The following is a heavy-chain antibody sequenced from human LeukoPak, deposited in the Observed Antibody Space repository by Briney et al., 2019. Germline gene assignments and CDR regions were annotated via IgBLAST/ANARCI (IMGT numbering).Heavy chain of an antibody. CDR3: ARRGSGWTAWFDP. J-gene: IGHJ5*02. Sequence: TSETLSLTCTVSGGSISSYYWSWIRQPPGKGLEWIGYIYYSGSTNYNPSLKSRVTISVDTSKNQFSLKLSSVTAADTAVYYCARRGSGWTAWFDPWGQGTLVTVSS. CDR2: IYYSGST. CDR1: GGSISSYY. V-gene: IGHV4-59*01. D-gene: IGHD6-19*01.